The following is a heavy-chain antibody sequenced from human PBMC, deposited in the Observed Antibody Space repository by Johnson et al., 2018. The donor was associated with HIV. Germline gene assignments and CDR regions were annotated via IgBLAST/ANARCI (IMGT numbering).Heavy chain of an antibody. V-gene: IGHV3-30-3*01. CDR3: ARPHGPYSSNLNAFDI. Sequence: QVQLVESGGGVVQPGRSLRLSCAASGFTFSSYAMHWVRQAPGKGLEWVAVISYDGSNKYYADSVKGRFTSSRDNSKNTLYLQMNSLRAEDTAVYYCARPHGPYSSNLNAFDIWGQGTMVTVSS. J-gene: IGHJ3*02. CDR2: ISYDGSNK. D-gene: IGHD6-13*01. CDR1: GFTFSSYA.